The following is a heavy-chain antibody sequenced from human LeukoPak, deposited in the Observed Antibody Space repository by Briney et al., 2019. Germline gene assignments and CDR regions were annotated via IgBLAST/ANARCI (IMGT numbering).Heavy chain of an antibody. J-gene: IGHJ4*02. V-gene: IGHV1-18*01. CDR1: GYTFTSFH. CDR3: ARGKTRVHDYGDYLLY. Sequence: ASVKVSCKASGYTFTSFHINWVRQATGQGLEWMGWISAYNGNTNYAQKLQGRVTMTTDTSTSTAYMELRSLRSDDTAVYYCARGKTRVHDYGDYLLYWGQGTLVTVSS. D-gene: IGHD4-17*01. CDR2: ISAYNGNT.